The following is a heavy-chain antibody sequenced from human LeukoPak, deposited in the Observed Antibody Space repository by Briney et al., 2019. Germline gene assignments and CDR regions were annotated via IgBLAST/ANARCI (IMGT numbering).Heavy chain of an antibody. Sequence: GSLRLSCAASGFTFSSYAMSWIRQPPGKGLEWIGEINHSGSTNYNPSLKSRVTISVDTSKNQFSLKLSSVTAADTAVYYCAGRFYSSGWYVVDYWGQGTLVTVSS. CDR1: GFTFSSYA. J-gene: IGHJ4*02. CDR3: AGRFYSSGWYVVDY. V-gene: IGHV4-34*08. CDR2: INHSGST. D-gene: IGHD6-19*01.